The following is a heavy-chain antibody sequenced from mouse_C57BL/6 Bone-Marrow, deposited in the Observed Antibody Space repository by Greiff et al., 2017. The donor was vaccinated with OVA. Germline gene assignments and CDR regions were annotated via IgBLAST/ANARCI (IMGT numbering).Heavy chain of an antibody. CDR1: GYTFTSYW. V-gene: IGHV1-64*01. D-gene: IGHD1-1*01. J-gene: IGHJ3*01. Sequence: VQLQQSGAELVKPGASVKLSCKASGYTFTSYWMHWVKQRPGQGLEWIGMIHPNSGSTNYNEKFKSKATLTVDKSSSTAYMQLSSLTSEDSAVYYCARGSPITTGERAWFAYWGQGTLVTVSA. CDR3: ARGSPITTGERAWFAY. CDR2: IHPNSGST.